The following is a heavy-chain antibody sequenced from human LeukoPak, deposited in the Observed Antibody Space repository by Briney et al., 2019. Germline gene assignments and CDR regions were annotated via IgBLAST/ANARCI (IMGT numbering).Heavy chain of an antibody. V-gene: IGHV3-33*01. Sequence: GGSLRLSCAATGFTFSSYGMHWVRQAPGKGLERVAVIWYDGSNKYYADSVKGRFTISRDNSKNTLYLQMNSLRAEDTAVYYCARVVADDYSNYYFDYWGQGTLVTVSS. CDR1: GFTFSSYG. CDR2: IWYDGSNK. D-gene: IGHD4-11*01. J-gene: IGHJ4*02. CDR3: ARVVADDYSNYYFDY.